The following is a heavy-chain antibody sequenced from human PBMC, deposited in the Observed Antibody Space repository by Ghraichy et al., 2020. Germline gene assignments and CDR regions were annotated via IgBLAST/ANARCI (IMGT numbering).Heavy chain of an antibody. CDR3: ARGRVEMATHWQALDI. Sequence: GGSLRLSCAASGFIFKNYAMHWVRQAPGKGLEWVAVISYDGSHKFYTESVEGRLTVSRDNSDNTLYLHMSSLRAEDMAMYYCARGRVEMATHWQALDIWGKGTVVTVAS. V-gene: IGHV3-30*04. J-gene: IGHJ3*02. CDR1: GFIFKNYA. D-gene: IGHD5-24*01. CDR2: ISYDGSHK.